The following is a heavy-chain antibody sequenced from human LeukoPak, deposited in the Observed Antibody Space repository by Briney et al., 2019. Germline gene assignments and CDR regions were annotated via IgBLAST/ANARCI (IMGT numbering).Heavy chain of an antibody. D-gene: IGHD1-26*01. CDR2: ISGSAYNT. J-gene: IGHJ4*02. V-gene: IGHV3-23*01. CDR3: AKHSGSYFIYYVDS. Sequence: PGGSLRLSCAASGFTFSSYGMSWVRQAPGKGLEWVSTISGSAYNTYYADSVKGRFTISRENSANTLYLQMNSLRAEDTALYYCAKHSGSYFIYYVDSWGQGTLVTVSS. CDR1: GFTFSSYG.